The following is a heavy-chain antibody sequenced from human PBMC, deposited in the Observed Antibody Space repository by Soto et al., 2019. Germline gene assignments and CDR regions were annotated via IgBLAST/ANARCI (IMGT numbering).Heavy chain of an antibody. CDR2: IYSIGSS. CDR1: GGSIRSSSY. J-gene: IGHJ6*02. V-gene: IGHV4-39*01. Sequence: SETLSLTCTVSGGSIRSSSYCGWIRQPPGKGLEWIGSIYSIGSSYYNPSLKGRVTISADTSKNQFSLNLISVTAADTAVYYCRRSSRYSTDVWGQGTTVTVSS. CDR3: RRSSRYSTDV. D-gene: IGHD2-2*01.